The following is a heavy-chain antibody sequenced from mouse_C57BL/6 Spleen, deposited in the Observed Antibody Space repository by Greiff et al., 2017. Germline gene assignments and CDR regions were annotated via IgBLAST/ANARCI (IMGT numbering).Heavy chain of an antibody. CDR3: ARDNWDDY. J-gene: IGHJ2*01. D-gene: IGHD4-1*02. CDR1: GYTFTSYW. V-gene: IGHV1-64*01. CDR2: IHPNSGST. Sequence: QVHVKQSGAELVKPGASVKLSCKASGYTFTSYWMHWVKQRPGQGLEWIGMIHPNSGSTNYNEKFKSKATLTVDKSSSTAYMQLSSLTSEDSAVYYCARDNWDDYWGQGTTLTVSS.